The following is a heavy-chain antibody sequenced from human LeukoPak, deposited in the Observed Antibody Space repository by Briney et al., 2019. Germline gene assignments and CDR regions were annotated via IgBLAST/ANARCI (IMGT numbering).Heavy chain of an antibody. J-gene: IGHJ6*04. D-gene: IGHD2-15*01. CDR1: GGSITSSY. CDR2: IYYSGTT. V-gene: IGHV4-59*01. CDR3: GGEPRLLDA. Sequence: SETLSLTCTVSGGSITSSYWSWFRQPPGGELESIGYIYYSGTTKSNPSLESRVTISVDTSKNQLSLKLSFVTAADTATYYCGGEPRLLDAWGKGITVTVSS.